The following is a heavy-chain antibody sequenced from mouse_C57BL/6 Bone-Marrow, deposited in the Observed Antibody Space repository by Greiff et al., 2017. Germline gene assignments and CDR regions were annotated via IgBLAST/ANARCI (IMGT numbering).Heavy chain of an antibody. CDR1: GYTFTSYW. D-gene: IGHD1-1*01. CDR2: IYPSDSET. Sequence: QVQLQQPGAELVRPGSSVKLSCKASGYTFTSYWMDWVKQRPGQGLEWIGNIYPSDSETHYNQKFKDKATLTVDKSSSTAYMQLSSLTSEDSAVYYCARENGSRWYFDVWGTGTTVTVSS. J-gene: IGHJ1*03. V-gene: IGHV1-61*01. CDR3: ARENGSRWYFDV.